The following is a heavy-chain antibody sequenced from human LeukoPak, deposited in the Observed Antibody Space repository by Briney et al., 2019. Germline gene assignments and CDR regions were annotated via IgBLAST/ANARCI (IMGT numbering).Heavy chain of an antibody. V-gene: IGHV1-18*01. CDR2: ISAYNGYT. D-gene: IGHD5-12*01. CDR1: GYTFTNYG. CDR3: ARDRGYGDHPSWFDP. Sequence: SVKVSCKASGYTFTNYGISWVRQAPGQGLEWMGWISAYNGYTDYAQKLQFRVTMTTDTSTSTAYMELRSLRSDDTAVYYCARDRGYGDHPSWFDPWGQGTQVTVSS. J-gene: IGHJ5*02.